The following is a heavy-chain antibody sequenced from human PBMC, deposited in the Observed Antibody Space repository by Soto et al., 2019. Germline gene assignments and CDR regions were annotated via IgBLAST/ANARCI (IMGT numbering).Heavy chain of an antibody. J-gene: IGHJ6*02. CDR3: AREMYYYGSGRRYYYGMDV. D-gene: IGHD3-10*01. CDR1: GGSFSGYY. CDR2: INHSGST. V-gene: IGHV4-34*01. Sequence: PSETLSLTCAVYGGSFSGYYWSWIRQPPGKGLEWIGEINHSGSTNYNPSLKSRVTISVDTSKNQFSLKLSSVTAADTAVYYCAREMYYYGSGRRYYYGMDVWGQGTTVTAP.